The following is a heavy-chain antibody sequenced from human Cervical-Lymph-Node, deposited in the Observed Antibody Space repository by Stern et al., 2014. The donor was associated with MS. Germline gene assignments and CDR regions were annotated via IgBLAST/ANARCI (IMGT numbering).Heavy chain of an antibody. Sequence: QVQLVQSGAEVKKPGASVKVSCKASGYTFTSYGISWVRQAPGQGVEWMGWISAYNGNTNYAQKLQGRVTMTTDTSTSTAYMGLRSLRSDDTAVYYCARLGVAGTNYYYGMDVWGQGTTVTVSS. D-gene: IGHD6-19*01. CDR2: ISAYNGNT. CDR3: ARLGVAGTNYYYGMDV. CDR1: GYTFTSYG. J-gene: IGHJ6*02. V-gene: IGHV1-18*04.